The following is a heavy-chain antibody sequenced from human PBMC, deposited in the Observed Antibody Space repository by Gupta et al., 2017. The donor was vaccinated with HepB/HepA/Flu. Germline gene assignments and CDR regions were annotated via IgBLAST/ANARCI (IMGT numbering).Heavy chain of an antibody. Sequence: EVQLVESGGGVVQPGGSLRLSCAASGFTFDDYAMHWVRQAPGKGLEWVSLSSGDGGSKYYAESVKGRFTIARDNSKNSLYLQRNSMRTEETALYYCAKAMTLVIPGSDLPHYGMDVGGQGTTVTVSS. CDR1: GFTFDDYA. D-gene: IGHD3-10*01. CDR3: AKAMTLVIPGSDLPHYGMDV. J-gene: IGHJ6*02. V-gene: IGHV3-43*02. CDR2: SSGDGGSK.